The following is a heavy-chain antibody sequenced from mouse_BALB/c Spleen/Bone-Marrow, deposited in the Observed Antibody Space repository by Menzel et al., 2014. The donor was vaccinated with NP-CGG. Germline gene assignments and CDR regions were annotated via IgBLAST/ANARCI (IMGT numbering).Heavy chain of an antibody. D-gene: IGHD2-4*01. CDR3: AKRDIYYDYDGNAMDY. Sequence: QVQLKESGAELARPGASVKMSCKASGYTFTTYTMHWVKQTPGQGLEWIGYIIPSSGYTNYNQKFKDKAKLTVDKSSSTAYMQLSSLTSEDTAVYFFAKRDIYYDYDGNAMDYWGQGTSVTVSS. CDR2: IIPSSGYT. J-gene: IGHJ4*01. CDR1: GYTFTTYT. V-gene: IGHV1-4*01.